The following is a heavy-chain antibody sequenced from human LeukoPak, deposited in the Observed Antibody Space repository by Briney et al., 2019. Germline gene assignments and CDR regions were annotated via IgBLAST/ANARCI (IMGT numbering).Heavy chain of an antibody. CDR3: ARGWTLSELDP. J-gene: IGHJ5*02. D-gene: IGHD1-26*01. Sequence: PSETLSLTCTVSGGSISSYYWSWIRQPPGKGLEWIGYIYYSGSTNYNPSLKSRVTISVDTSKNQFSLKLSSVTAADTAVYYCARGWTLSELDPWGQGTLVTVSS. CDR2: IYYSGST. CDR1: GGSISSYY. V-gene: IGHV4-59*01.